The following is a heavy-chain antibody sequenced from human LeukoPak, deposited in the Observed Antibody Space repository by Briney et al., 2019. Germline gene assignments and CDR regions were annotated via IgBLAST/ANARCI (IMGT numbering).Heavy chain of an antibody. CDR2: ISYDGSNK. V-gene: IGHV3-30-3*01. CDR1: GFTFSSYA. J-gene: IGHJ5*02. D-gene: IGHD2-2*01. Sequence: GGSLRLSCAASGFTFSSYAMHWVRQAPGKGLEWVAVISYDGSNKYYADSVKGRFTISRDNSKNTLYLQMNSLRAEDTAVYYCARSSSTSSTRSDPWGQGTLVTVSS. CDR3: ARSSSTSSTRSDP.